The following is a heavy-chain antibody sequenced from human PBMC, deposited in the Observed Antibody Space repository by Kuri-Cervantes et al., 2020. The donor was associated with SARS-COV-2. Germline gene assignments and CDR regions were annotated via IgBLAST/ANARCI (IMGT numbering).Heavy chain of an antibody. D-gene: IGHD6-6*01. Sequence: GESLKISCAASGFTFDDYGMSWVRQAPGKGLEWVSGINWNGGSTGYADSVKGRFTISRDNAKNSLYLQMNSLRAEDTALYHCARDVAAYSSSLGSMDVWGRGTTVTVSS. J-gene: IGHJ6*03. CDR3: ARDVAAYSSSLGSMDV. CDR1: GFTFDDYG. V-gene: IGHV3-20*01. CDR2: INWNGGST.